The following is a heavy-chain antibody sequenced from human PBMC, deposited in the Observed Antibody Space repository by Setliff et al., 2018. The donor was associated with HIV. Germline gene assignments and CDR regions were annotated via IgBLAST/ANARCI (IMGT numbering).Heavy chain of an antibody. Sequence: GGSLRLSCAASGFSLNDYSMNWVRQAPGKGLEWVSCISSSTRYIYYADSVKGRFTISRDNAKNLLYLQMDSLRAEDTAVYYCARPLLRTNTVYGILGNWFDSWGRGTLVTVSS. V-gene: IGHV3-21*04. CDR2: ISSSTRYI. J-gene: IGHJ5*01. CDR1: GFSLNDYS. CDR3: ARPLLRTNTVYGILGNWFDS. D-gene: IGHD2-8*01.